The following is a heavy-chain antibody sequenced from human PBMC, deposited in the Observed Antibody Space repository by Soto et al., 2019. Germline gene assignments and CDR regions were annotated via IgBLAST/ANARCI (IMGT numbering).Heavy chain of an antibody. CDR1: GGTFSSYA. J-gene: IGHJ6*02. CDR2: IIPIFGTA. V-gene: IGHV1-69*01. D-gene: IGHD3-9*01. Sequence: QVQLVQSGAEVKKPGSSVKVSCKASGGTFSSYAISWVRQAPGQGLEWMGGIIPIFGTANYAQKFQGRVTITADESTSTAYMELSSLRSEDTAVYYCARNLRENFTISPCMDVWGQGTTVTVSS. CDR3: ARNLRENFTISPCMDV.